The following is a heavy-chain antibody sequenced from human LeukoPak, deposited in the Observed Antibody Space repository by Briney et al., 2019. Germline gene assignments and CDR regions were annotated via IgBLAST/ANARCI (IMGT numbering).Heavy chain of an antibody. J-gene: IGHJ4*02. D-gene: IGHD5-18*01. CDR2: IDHSGST. V-gene: IGHV4-34*01. CDR1: GGSFSGYY. Sequence: SETLSLTCAVYGGSFSGYYWSWLRQPPGKGLEWIGEIDHSGSTNYNPSLKSRATISVDTSRNQFSLKVNSVTAADTAVYYCARREVVDTAMVGDFWGQGSLVTASS. CDR3: ARREVVDTAMVGDF.